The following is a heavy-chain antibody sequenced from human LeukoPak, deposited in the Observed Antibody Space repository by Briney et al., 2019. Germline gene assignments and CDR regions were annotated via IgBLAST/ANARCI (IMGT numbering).Heavy chain of an antibody. J-gene: IGHJ4*02. CDR2: ISGRGVTM. D-gene: IGHD6-19*01. CDR3: AREDIRLDYFDY. Sequence: PGGSLRLSCAAPGFTFSSYEMSWVRQAPGRGVERVSYISGRGVTMYYADSVKGRFTISRDDAKNSLYLQMNSLRAEDTAVYYCAREDIRLDYFDYWGQGTLVTVSS. V-gene: IGHV3-48*03. CDR1: GFTFSSYE.